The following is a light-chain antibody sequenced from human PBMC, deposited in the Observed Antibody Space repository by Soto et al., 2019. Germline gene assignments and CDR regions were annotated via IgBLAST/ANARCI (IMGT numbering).Light chain of an antibody. Sequence: QSALTQPASVSGSPGQSITISCTGTSIDVGGYNYVSWYQQHPGKAPKLMIYDVSNRPSGVSNRFSGSKSANTASLTLSGLQAEDEADYYCSSYTSSSTRVFGTGTKLTFL. V-gene: IGLV2-14*01. CDR2: DVS. J-gene: IGLJ1*01. CDR3: SSYTSSSTRV. CDR1: SIDVGGYNY.